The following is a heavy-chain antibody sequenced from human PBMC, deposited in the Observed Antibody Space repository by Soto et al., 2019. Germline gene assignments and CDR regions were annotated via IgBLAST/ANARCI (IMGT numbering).Heavy chain of an antibody. CDR3: TTPYCGGDCYNY. CDR1: GFTFSNAW. V-gene: IGHV3-15*01. Sequence: GGSLRLSCAASGFTFSNAWMSWVRQAPGKGLEWVGRIKSKTDGGTTDYAAPVKGRFTISRDDSKNTLFLQMNSLKTEDTAVYYCTTPYCGGDCYNYWGQGTLVTVSS. D-gene: IGHD2-21*02. J-gene: IGHJ4*02. CDR2: IKSKTDGGTT.